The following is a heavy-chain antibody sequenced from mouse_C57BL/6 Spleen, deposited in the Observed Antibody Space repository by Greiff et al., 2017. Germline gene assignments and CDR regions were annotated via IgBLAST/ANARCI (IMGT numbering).Heavy chain of an antibody. V-gene: IGHV1-61*01. J-gene: IGHJ3*01. Sequence: QVQLQQPGAELVRPGSSVKMSCKASGYTFTSYWMDWVKQRPGQGLEWIGNIYPSDSETHYNQKFKDKATLTVDTSSSTAYMPLNSLTSADSAVYYCARGGDYDWFAYWGQGTLVTVSA. CDR1: GYTFTSYW. CDR2: IYPSDSET. D-gene: IGHD2-4*01. CDR3: ARGGDYDWFAY.